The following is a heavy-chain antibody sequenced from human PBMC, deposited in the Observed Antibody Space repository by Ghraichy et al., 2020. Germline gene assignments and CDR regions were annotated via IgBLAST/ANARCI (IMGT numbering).Heavy chain of an antibody. Sequence: ASVKVSCKASGYTFTSYGISWVRQAPGQGLEWMGWISAYNGNTNYAQKLQGRVTMTTDTSTSTAYMELRSLRSDDTAVYYCARDRGLPAYYDFWSGYYAYGRDGWGKGTTVTVVS. V-gene: IGHV1-18*01. CDR3: ARDRGLPAYYDFWSGYYAYGRDG. D-gene: IGHD3-3*01. CDR2: ISAYNGNT. J-gene: IGHJ6*04. CDR1: GYTFTSYG.